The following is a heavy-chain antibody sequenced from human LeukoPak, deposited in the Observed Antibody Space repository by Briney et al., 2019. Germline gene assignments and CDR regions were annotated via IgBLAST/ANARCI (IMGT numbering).Heavy chain of an antibody. V-gene: IGHV3-30*02. CDR3: AKVSSGYSYGYDAFDI. CDR2: IRYDGSNK. Sequence: GGSLRLSCAASGFTFSTYGMHRVRQAPGKGLEWVAFIRYDGSNKYYADSVKGRFTISRDNSKNTLYLQMNSLRAEDTAVYYCAKVSSGYSYGYDAFDIWGQGTMVTVSS. CDR1: GFTFSTYG. J-gene: IGHJ3*02. D-gene: IGHD5-18*01.